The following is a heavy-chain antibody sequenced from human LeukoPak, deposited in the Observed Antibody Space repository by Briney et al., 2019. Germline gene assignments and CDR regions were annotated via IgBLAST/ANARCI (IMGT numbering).Heavy chain of an antibody. J-gene: IGHJ3*02. Sequence: SETLSLTCTVSGGSISSYYWSWIRQPAGKGLEWIGRIYTSGSTNYNPSLKSRVTMSVDTSKNQFSLKLSSVTAADTAVYYCAREPPGYYYGSGPNGDALDIRGQGTMVTVSS. CDR3: AREPPGYYYGSGPNGDALDI. CDR1: GGSISSYY. D-gene: IGHD3-10*01. CDR2: IYTSGST. V-gene: IGHV4-4*07.